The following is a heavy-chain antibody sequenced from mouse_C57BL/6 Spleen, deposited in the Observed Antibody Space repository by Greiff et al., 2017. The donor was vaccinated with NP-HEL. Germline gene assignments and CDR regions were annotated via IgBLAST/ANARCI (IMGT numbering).Heavy chain of an antibody. V-gene: IGHV1-50*01. CDR3: ARFYYYGSSYNAMDY. Sequence: QVQLQQPGAELVKPGASVKLSCKASGYTFTSYWMQWVKQRPGQGLEWIGEIDPSDSYTNYNQKFKGKATLTVDTSSSTAYMQLNSLTSEDSAVYYCARFYYYGSSYNAMDYWGQGTSVTVSS. J-gene: IGHJ4*01. CDR1: GYTFTSYW. D-gene: IGHD1-1*01. CDR2: IDPSDSYT.